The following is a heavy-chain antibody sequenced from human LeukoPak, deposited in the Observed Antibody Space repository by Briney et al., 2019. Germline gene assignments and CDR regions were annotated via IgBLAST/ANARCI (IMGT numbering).Heavy chain of an antibody. Sequence: GASVKVSCKASGGTFSSYAISWVRQAPGQGLEWMGGFIPIFGTANYAQKFQGRVTITADESTSTAYMELSSLRSEDTAVYYCARDSADSGSYFSGFDPWGQGTLVTVSS. CDR3: ARDSADSGSYFSGFDP. V-gene: IGHV1-69*13. J-gene: IGHJ5*02. CDR1: GGTFSSYA. D-gene: IGHD1-26*01. CDR2: FIPIFGTA.